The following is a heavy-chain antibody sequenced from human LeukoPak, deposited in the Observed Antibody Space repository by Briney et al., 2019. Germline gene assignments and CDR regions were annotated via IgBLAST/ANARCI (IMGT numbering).Heavy chain of an antibody. CDR2: ISAYNGNT. D-gene: IGHD5-12*01. Sequence: ASVKVSCKASGYTFTSYDINWVRQATGQGLEWMGWISAYNGNTNYAQKLQGRVTMTTDTSTSTAYMELRSLRSDDTAVYYCARDGYSGYDLGSYYYGMDVWGQGTTVTVSS. CDR3: ARDGYSGYDLGSYYYGMDV. CDR1: GYTFTSYD. V-gene: IGHV1-18*01. J-gene: IGHJ6*02.